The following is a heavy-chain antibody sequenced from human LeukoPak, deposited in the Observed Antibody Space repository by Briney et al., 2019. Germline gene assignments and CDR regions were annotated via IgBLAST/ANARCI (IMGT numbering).Heavy chain of an antibody. J-gene: IGHJ4*02. D-gene: IGHD5-24*01. CDR2: INPSGGRT. Sequence: ASVKVSCKASGYTFTSYYMHWVRQAPGQGREWMGIINPSGGRTSYAQKFQGRVTINRDTSTSTVYMELSSLRSEDTAVYYCATPGGRDGYRAFDYWGQGTLVTVSS. CDR3: ATPGGRDGYRAFDY. V-gene: IGHV1-46*01. CDR1: GYTFTSYY.